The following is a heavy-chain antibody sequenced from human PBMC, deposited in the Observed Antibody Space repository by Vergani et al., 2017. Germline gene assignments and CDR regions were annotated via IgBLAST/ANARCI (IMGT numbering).Heavy chain of an antibody. V-gene: IGHV3-66*02. CDR3: ARDTELDV. J-gene: IGHJ6*04. CDR2: IYSGCST. D-gene: IGHD2-2*02. CDR1: LFPFPXND. Sequence: EVQLVESGGGLVQPGGSLTLSSPPSLFPFPXNDMCSVRQAPGSALALVSVIYSGCSTYYADSVKGRFTISRDNSRNTLYLQMNSLRGEDTAVYYCARDTELDVWGKGTTVTVSS.